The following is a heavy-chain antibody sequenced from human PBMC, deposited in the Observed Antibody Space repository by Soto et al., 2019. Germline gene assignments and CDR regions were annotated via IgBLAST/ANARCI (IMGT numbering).Heavy chain of an antibody. D-gene: IGHD3-22*01. Sequence: SVKVSCKASGGTFSSYAISWVRQAPGQGLEWMGGIIPIFGTANYAQKFQGRVTITADESTSTAYMELSSLRSEDTAVYYCACSIYYYDSIQYWFDSWGQGTLVSVSA. CDR2: IIPIFGTA. V-gene: IGHV1-69*13. CDR3: ACSIYYYDSIQYWFDS. CDR1: GGTFSSYA. J-gene: IGHJ5*01.